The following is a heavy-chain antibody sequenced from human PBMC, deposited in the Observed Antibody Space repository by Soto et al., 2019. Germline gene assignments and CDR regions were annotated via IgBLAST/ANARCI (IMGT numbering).Heavy chain of an antibody. CDR1: GYTFTGYY. Sequence: ASVKVSCKASGYTFTGYYMHWVRQAPGQGLEWMGWINPNSGGTNYAQKFQGWVTMTRDTSISTAYMELSRLRSDDTAVYYCARGGDDGERWFDPWGQGTLVTVSS. CDR2: INPNSGGT. J-gene: IGHJ5*02. CDR3: ARGGDDGERWFDP. V-gene: IGHV1-2*04. D-gene: IGHD4-17*01.